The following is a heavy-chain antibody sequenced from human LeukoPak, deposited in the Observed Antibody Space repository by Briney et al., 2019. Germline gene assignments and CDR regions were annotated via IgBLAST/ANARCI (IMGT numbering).Heavy chain of an antibody. J-gene: IGHJ4*02. V-gene: IGHV3-21*01. CDR1: GFTFYTYA. CDR3: ARETAASSSNDY. D-gene: IGHD6-6*01. CDR2: ISSSSSYI. Sequence: GGSLRLSCAASGFTFYTYAMSWVRQAPGKGLEWVSSISSSSSYIYYADSVKGRFTISRDNAKNSLYLQMNSLRAEDTAVYYCARETAASSSNDYWGQGTLVTVSS.